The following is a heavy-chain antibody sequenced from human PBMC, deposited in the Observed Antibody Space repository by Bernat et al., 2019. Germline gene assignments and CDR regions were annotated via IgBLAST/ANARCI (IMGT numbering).Heavy chain of an antibody. CDR2: ISYDGSNK. CDR3: AKPPGYYYYYGMDV. CDR1: GFTFSSYG. J-gene: IGHJ6*02. Sequence: QVQLVESGGGVVQPGRSLRLSCAASGFTFSSYGMHWVRQAPGKGLEWVAVISYDGSNKYYADSVKGRFTISRDNSKNTLYLQMNSLRAEDTAVYYCAKPPGYYYYYGMDVWGQGTMVTVSS. V-gene: IGHV3-30*18.